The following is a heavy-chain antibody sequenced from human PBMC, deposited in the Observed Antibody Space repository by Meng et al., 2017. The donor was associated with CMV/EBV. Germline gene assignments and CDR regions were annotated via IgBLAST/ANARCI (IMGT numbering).Heavy chain of an antibody. D-gene: IGHD2-2*01. V-gene: IGHV4-39*07. Sequence: SETLSLTCTVSGGSISSSSYYWGWIRQPPGKGLEWIGSIYYSGSTYYNPSLKSRVTISEDTSKYQFSRKMTSVTAADTAAYYCARLSDCASTSCYPRNCFDPWGQGTLVTVSS. J-gene: IGHJ5*02. CDR2: IYYSGST. CDR3: ARLSDCASTSCYPRNCFDP. CDR1: GGSISSSSYY.